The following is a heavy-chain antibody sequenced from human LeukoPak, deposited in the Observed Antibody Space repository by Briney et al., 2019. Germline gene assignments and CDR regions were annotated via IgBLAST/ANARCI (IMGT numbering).Heavy chain of an antibody. J-gene: IGHJ6*03. CDR3: ARMSVAGYYYYYMNV. CDR1: GGSISSSSYY. Sequence: SETLSLTCTVSGGSISSSSYYWGWIRQPPGKGLEWIGSIYYSGSTHYNPSLKSRVTISVDTSKNQFSLKLSSVTAADTAVYYCARMSVAGYYYYYMNVWGKGTTVTVSS. D-gene: IGHD6-19*01. V-gene: IGHV4-39*01. CDR2: IYYSGST.